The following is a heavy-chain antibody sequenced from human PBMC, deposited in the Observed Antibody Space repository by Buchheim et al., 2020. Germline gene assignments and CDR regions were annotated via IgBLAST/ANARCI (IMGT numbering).Heavy chain of an antibody. CDR3: AKRSTSHLAEDDY. V-gene: IGHV1-69*02. CDR2: IIPILGIA. Sequence: QVQLVQSGAEVKKPGSSVKVSCRASGGTFSSYTISWVRQAPGQGLEWMGRIIPILGIANYAQQFQGRVTITADNSTSTAYMELSSLRSEDTAVYYCAKRSTSHLAEDDYWGQGTL. D-gene: IGHD2-2*01. CDR1: GGTFSSYT. J-gene: IGHJ4*02.